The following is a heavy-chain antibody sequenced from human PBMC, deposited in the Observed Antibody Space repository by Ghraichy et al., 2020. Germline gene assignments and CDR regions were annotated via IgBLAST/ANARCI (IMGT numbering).Heavy chain of an antibody. CDR3: ARGREYYYDSSGNIAFDI. V-gene: IGHV4-31*01. Sequence: SETLSLTCTVSGGSISSGGYYWSWIRQHPGKGLEWIGYIYYSGSTYYNPSLKSLVTISVDTSKNQFSLKLSSVTAADTAVYYCARGREYYYDSSGNIAFDIWGQGTMVTVSS. CDR2: IYYSGST. D-gene: IGHD3-22*01. J-gene: IGHJ3*02. CDR1: GGSISSGGYY.